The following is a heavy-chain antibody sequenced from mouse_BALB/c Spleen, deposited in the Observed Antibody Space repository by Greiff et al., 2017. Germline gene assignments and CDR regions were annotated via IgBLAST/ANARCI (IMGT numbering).Heavy chain of an antibody. CDR2: ISSGGST. V-gene: IGHV5-6-5*01. Sequence: EVKLMESGGGLVKPGGSLKLSCAASGFTFSSYAMSWVRQTPEKRLEWVASISSGGSTYYPDSVKGRFTISRDNARNILYLQMSSLRSEDTAMYYCARDGGYYPYYFDYWGQGTTLTVSS. J-gene: IGHJ2*01. D-gene: IGHD1-1*02. CDR3: ARDGGYYPYYFDY. CDR1: GFTFSSYA.